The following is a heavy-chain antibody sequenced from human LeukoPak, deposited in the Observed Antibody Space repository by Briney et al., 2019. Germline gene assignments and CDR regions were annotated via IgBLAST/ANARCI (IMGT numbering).Heavy chain of an antibody. CDR2: IYYSGST. CDR1: GGSISSSSYY. Sequence: SETLSLTCTVSGGSISSSSYYWGWIRQPPGTGLEWIGSIYYSGSTYYNPSLKSRVTISVDTSKNQFSLKLSSVTAADTAVYYCAILLGYYYYMDVWGKGTTVTVSS. J-gene: IGHJ6*03. CDR3: AILLGYYYYMDV. D-gene: IGHD7-27*01. V-gene: IGHV4-39*07.